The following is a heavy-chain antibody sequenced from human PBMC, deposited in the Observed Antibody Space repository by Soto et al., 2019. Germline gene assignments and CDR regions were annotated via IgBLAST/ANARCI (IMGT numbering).Heavy chain of an antibody. CDR2: ISAYNGNT. D-gene: IGHD3-3*01. CDR1: GYTFTSYG. CDR3: ARDPSDDFWSGYYYYGMDV. J-gene: IGHJ6*02. Sequence: QVQLVQSGAEVKKPGASVKVSCKASGYTFTSYGISWVRQAPGQGLEWMGWISAYNGNTNYAQKLQGRVTMTTDTSTSTAYMELRSLRSDDTAVYYCARDPSDDFWSGYYYYGMDVWGQGTTVTVSS. V-gene: IGHV1-18*01.